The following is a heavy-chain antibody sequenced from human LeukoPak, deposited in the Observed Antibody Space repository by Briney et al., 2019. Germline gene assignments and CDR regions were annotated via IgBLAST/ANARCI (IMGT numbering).Heavy chain of an antibody. CDR2: IYYSGST. J-gene: IGHJ6*03. Sequence: SETLSLTCTVSSGSISSYYWSWIRQPPGKGLEWIGYIYYSGSTNYNPSLKSRVTISVDTSKNQFSLKLSSVTAADTAVYYCAREVRQRMGYCSGGSCYNYYYYYMDVWGKGTTVTVSS. CDR1: SGSISSYY. CDR3: AREVRQRMGYCSGGSCYNYYYYYMDV. D-gene: IGHD2-15*01. V-gene: IGHV4-59*01.